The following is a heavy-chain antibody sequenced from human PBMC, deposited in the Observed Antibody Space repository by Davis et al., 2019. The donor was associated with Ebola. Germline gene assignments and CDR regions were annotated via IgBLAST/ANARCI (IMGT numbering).Heavy chain of an antibody. J-gene: IGHJ6*02. V-gene: IGHV3-53*01. CDR1: GFTFSSYA. CDR2: LYSGGST. Sequence: GESLKISCAASGFTFSSYAMSWVRQAPGKGLEWVSILYSGGSTYYADSVKGRFTISRDNSKNTLYLQMNSLRADDTAVYYCAGGQYSSISGYGMDVWGQGTTVTVSS. CDR3: AGGQYSSISGYGMDV. D-gene: IGHD6-13*01.